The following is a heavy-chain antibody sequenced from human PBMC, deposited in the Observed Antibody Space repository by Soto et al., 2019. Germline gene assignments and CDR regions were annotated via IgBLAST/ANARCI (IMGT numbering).Heavy chain of an antibody. V-gene: IGHV1-18*01. Sequence: ASVKVSCKASGYTFTNYGISWVRQAPGQGLEWMGWISAYNGNTNYAQKLQGRVTMTTDTSTSTAYMELRTLRSDDTAVYYCAICYYGWGGYCASMDVWGKGTTVTVSS. D-gene: IGHD3-10*01. CDR2: ISAYNGNT. J-gene: IGHJ6*04. CDR3: AICYYGWGGYCASMDV. CDR1: GYTFTNYG.